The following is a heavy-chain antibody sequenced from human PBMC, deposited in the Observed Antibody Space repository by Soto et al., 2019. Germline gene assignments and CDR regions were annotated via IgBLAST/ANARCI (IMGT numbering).Heavy chain of an antibody. CDR1: GFTFSSYS. V-gene: IGHV3-48*02. Sequence: HPGGSLRLSCAASGFTFSSYSMNWVRQAPGKGLEWVSYISSSSSTIYYADSVKGRFTISRDNAKNSLYLQMNSLRDEDTAVYYCARDRGYPARYYYYGMDVWGQGTTVTVSS. J-gene: IGHJ6*02. CDR3: ARDRGYPARYYYYGMDV. CDR2: ISSSSSTI. D-gene: IGHD3-10*01.